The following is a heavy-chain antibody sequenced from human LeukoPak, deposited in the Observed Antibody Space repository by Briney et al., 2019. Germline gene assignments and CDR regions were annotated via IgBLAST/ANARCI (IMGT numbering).Heavy chain of an antibody. CDR1: GGSISSSSYY. Sequence: KPSETLSLTCTVSGGSISSSSYYWGWIRQPPGKGLEWIGSIYYSGSTYYNPSLKSRVTISVDTSKNQFSLKLSSVTAADTAVYYCARSHCSSTSCYTFFGYWGQGTLVTVSS. CDR2: IYYSGST. CDR3: ARSHCSSTSCYTFFGY. D-gene: IGHD2-2*02. J-gene: IGHJ4*02. V-gene: IGHV4-39*01.